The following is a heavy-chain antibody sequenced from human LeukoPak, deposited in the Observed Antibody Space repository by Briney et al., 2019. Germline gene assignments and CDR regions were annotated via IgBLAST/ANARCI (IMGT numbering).Heavy chain of an antibody. Sequence: GGSLRLSCAASGFTFSSYWMSWVRQAPGKGLEWVANIKQDGSEKYYVDSVEGRFTISRDNAKNSLYLRMNSLRAEDTAVYYCARDSPGGYFDYWGQGTLVTVSS. CDR1: GFTFSSYW. J-gene: IGHJ4*02. CDR2: IKQDGSEK. CDR3: ARDSPGGYFDY. D-gene: IGHD3-16*01. V-gene: IGHV3-7*03.